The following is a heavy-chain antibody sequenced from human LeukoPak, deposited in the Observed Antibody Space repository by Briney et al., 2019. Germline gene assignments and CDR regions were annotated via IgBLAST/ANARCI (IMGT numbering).Heavy chain of an antibody. J-gene: IGHJ4*02. CDR1: GFTFSSYS. V-gene: IGHV3-21*01. D-gene: IGHD2-15*01. CDR2: ISSSSSYI. CDR3: ARDFLDIAVVVATFDY. Sequence: PGGSLRLSCAASGFTFSSYSMNWVRQAPGKGLEWVSSISSSSSYIYYADSVKGRFTISRDNAKNSLYLQMNSLRAEDTAVYYCARDFLDIAVVVATFDYWGQGTLVTVSS.